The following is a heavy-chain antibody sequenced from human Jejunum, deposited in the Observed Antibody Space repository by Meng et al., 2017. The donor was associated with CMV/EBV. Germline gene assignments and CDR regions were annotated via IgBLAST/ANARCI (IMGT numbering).Heavy chain of an antibody. CDR2: IYYSGNT. CDR3: ARVVLYHYGMDV. CDR1: GASVSSGRYF. J-gene: IGHJ6*02. Sequence: SGASVSSGRYFWSWIPQPPGKGLESIGCIYYSGNTNYNPSLRSRATISVDTSKKQFTLRLTSVTAADTAVYYCARVVLYHYGMDVWGHGTTVTVSS. V-gene: IGHV4-61*01. D-gene: IGHD6-6*01.